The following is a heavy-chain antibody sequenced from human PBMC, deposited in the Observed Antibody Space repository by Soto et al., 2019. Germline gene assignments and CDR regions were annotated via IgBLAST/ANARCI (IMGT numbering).Heavy chain of an antibody. CDR1: GFSLATSGLG. D-gene: IGHD4-17*01. CDR3: AHTTVTFYGFDV. CDR2: IYWDDDQ. V-gene: IGHV2-5*02. Sequence: QITLKESGPTVVKPTQTLTLTCTLSGFSLATSGLGVGWVRQPLGKALEWLALIYWDDDQRYSSSLKSRLTITMDNSKTQVLLTMTNLDPVDTATYYCAHTTVTFYGFDVWGQGTMVTVSS. J-gene: IGHJ3*01.